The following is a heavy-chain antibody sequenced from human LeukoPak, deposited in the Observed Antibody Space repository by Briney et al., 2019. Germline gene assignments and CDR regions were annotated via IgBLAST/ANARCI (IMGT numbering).Heavy chain of an antibody. CDR1: GGSISSYY. CDR2: IYYSGST. V-gene: IGHV4-59*01. J-gene: IGHJ1*01. D-gene: IGHD6-19*01. Sequence: ASETLSLTCTVSGGSISSYYWNCIRQPPGKGLEWIGYIYYSGSTNYNPSLKSRVTISVDTSKNQFSLKLSSVTAADTAVYYCARGGWYPESFQHWGQGALVTVSS. CDR3: ARGGWYPESFQH.